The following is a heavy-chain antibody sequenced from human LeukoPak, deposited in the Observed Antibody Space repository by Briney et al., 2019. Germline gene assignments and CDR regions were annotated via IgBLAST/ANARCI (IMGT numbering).Heavy chain of an antibody. J-gene: IGHJ5*02. D-gene: IGHD3-22*01. V-gene: IGHV3-30*04. CDR1: GFTFSGFA. Sequence: GGSLRLSCAGSGFTFSGFAMHWVRQAPGKGLEWVAAISYHGRDKYYADAVSGRFTISRDNSKNTLHLEMNSLRTDDTAVYYCTKERGGGGRRINLMVGGYGPWGQGTQVTVSS. CDR3: TKERGGGGRRINLMVGGYGP. CDR2: ISYHGRDK.